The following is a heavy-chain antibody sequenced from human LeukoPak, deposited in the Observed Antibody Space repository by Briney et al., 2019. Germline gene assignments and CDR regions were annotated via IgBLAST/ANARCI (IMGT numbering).Heavy chain of an antibody. D-gene: IGHD3-10*01. J-gene: IGHJ4*02. V-gene: IGHV3-21*01. CDR2: ISSSSSYI. CDR1: GFTFSNYG. CDR3: ARPIYYGSGSYYYYFDY. Sequence: GGSLRLSCASSGFTFSNYGMNWVGQAPGKGLEWVSSISSSSSYIYYADSVKGRFTISRDNAKNSLYLQMNSLRAEDTAVYYCARPIYYGSGSYYYYFDYWGQGTLVTVSS.